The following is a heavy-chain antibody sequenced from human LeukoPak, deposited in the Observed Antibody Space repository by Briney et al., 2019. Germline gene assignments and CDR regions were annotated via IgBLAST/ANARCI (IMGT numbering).Heavy chain of an antibody. CDR3: ARTSAMRQWLVVSEGSASFDY. Sequence: PGGSLRLSCAASGFTFSSYVMHWVRQAPGKGLEWVAVISYDGSNKYYADSVKGRFTICRDNSKNTLYLQMNSLRAEDTAVYYCARTSAMRQWLVVSEGSASFDYWGQGTLVTVSS. CDR2: ISYDGSNK. J-gene: IGHJ4*02. CDR1: GFTFSSYV. V-gene: IGHV3-30*04. D-gene: IGHD6-19*01.